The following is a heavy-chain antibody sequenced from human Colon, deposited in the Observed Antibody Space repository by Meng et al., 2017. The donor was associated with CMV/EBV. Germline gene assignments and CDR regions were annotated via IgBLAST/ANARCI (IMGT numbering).Heavy chain of an antibody. V-gene: IGHV1-69*12. D-gene: IGHD6-13*01. Sequence: VLLGWSGAGRKKSGSSVNVSCKASGGTFDTSTFNWVRQAPGQGLEWMGGIIPMFGSPSYSQKFRGRVTITADELEVNSLRSEDTAVYYCARGKQAGFDLWGQGTLVTVSS. CDR2: IIPMFGSP. CDR3: ARGKQAGFDL. CDR1: GGTFDTST. J-gene: IGHJ5*02.